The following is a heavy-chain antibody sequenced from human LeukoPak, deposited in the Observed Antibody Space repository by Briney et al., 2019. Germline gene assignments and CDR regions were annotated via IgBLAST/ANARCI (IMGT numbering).Heavy chain of an antibody. CDR1: GYTFTDYY. CDR3: ARTSIAARRADFDY. D-gene: IGHD6-6*01. Sequence: ASVRVSCKTSGYTFTDYYIHWMLQAPGQGLEWVGWINSNSGGTSYAQKLQGRVTLTGHKTTSTAYMELTSLTSEDTAVYYSARTSIAARRADFDYWGQGTVVTVSS. V-gene: IGHV1-2*02. J-gene: IGHJ4*02. CDR2: INSNSGGT.